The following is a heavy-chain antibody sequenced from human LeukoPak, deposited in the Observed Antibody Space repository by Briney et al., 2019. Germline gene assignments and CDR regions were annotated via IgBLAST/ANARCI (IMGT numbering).Heavy chain of an antibody. CDR2: IRYDGSNK. J-gene: IGHJ5*02. V-gene: IGHV3-30*02. Sequence: GGSLRLSCAASGFTFSSYGMHWVRQAPGKGLEWVAFIRYDGSNKYYADSVKGRFTISRDNSKNTLYLQMNSLRAEDTAVYYCAREGSYCSSTSCFSGWFDPWGQGTLVTVSS. D-gene: IGHD2-2*01. CDR3: AREGSYCSSTSCFSGWFDP. CDR1: GFTFSSYG.